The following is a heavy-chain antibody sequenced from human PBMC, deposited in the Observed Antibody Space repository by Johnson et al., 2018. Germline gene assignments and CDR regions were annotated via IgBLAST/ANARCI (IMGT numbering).Heavy chain of an antibody. J-gene: IGHJ6*02. CDR3: ASDMGYSMDV. V-gene: IGHV3-74*01. Sequence: VQLKESGGGSVQXGGSLRLXCAASGISFSNNWLNCVRQSPGKGLVWVSQINGDGSGPNYADFVQGRFTSSRDNAEKTVSLQMNSLSADDTAVYYCASDMGYSMDVWGQGTTVTVSS. CDR2: INGDGSGP. CDR1: GISFSNNW. D-gene: IGHD2-15*01.